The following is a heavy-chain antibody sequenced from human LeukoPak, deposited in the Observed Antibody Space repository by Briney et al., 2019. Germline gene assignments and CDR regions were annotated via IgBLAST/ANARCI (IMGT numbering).Heavy chain of an antibody. J-gene: IGHJ4*02. CDR1: GGSISSSSYY. CDR3: ARTIAADFDY. V-gene: IGHV4-39*01. D-gene: IGHD6-13*01. CDR2: IYYSGST. Sequence: SETLSLTCTVSGGSISSSSYYWGWIRQPPGKGLEWIGSIYYSGSTYYNPSLKSRVTISVDTSKNQFSLKLSSVTAADTAVYYCARTIAADFDYWGQGTLVTVTS.